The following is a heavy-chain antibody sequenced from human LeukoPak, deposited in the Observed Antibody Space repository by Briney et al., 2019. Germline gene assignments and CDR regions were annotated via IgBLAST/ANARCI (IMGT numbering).Heavy chain of an antibody. V-gene: IGHV3-30*15. Sequence: GGSLRLSCTYSRSSFSNFAIHWVRQAPGKGLEWVTFISYDGGDKKYADSVRGRFIVSRDNSKNTVSLQMSNLRPEDTAMYFCAKDAQWFAAVKYYFDDWGQGTLVAVPS. D-gene: IGHD3-10*01. CDR3: AKDAQWFAAVKYYFDD. J-gene: IGHJ4*02. CDR1: RSSFSNFA. CDR2: ISYDGGDK.